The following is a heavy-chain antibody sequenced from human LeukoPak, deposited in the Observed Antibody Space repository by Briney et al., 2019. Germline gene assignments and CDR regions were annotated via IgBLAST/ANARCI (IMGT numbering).Heavy chain of an antibody. J-gene: IGHJ5*02. Sequence: GGSLRLSCAASGFTVSSNYMSWVRQAPGKGLDWVSVIYSGGSTYYADSVKGRFTISRDNSNNTLYLQMNSLRAEDTAVYYCARDSLSGSYYDPWGQGTLVTVSS. D-gene: IGHD1-26*01. CDR1: GFTVSSNY. V-gene: IGHV3-66*02. CDR2: IYSGGST. CDR3: ARDSLSGSYYDP.